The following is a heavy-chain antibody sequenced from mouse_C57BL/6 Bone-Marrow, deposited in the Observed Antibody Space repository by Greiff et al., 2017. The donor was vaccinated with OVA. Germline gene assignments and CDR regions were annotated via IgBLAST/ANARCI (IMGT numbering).Heavy chain of an antibody. CDR3: ASLYYGTGAMDY. V-gene: IGHV2-2*01. CDR1: GFSLTSYG. CDR2: IWSGGST. J-gene: IGHJ4*01. Sequence: VKLMESGPGLVQPSQSLSITCTVSGFSLTSYGVHWVRQSPGKGLEWLGVIWSGGSTDYNAAFISRLSISKDNSKSQVFFKMNSLQADDTAIYYCASLYYGTGAMDYWGQGTSVTVSS. D-gene: IGHD1-1*01.